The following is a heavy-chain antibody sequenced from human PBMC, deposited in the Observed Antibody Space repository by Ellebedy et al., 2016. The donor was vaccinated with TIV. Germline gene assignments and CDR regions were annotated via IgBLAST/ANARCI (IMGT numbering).Heavy chain of an antibody. D-gene: IGHD3-22*01. V-gene: IGHV3-21*01. Sequence: GESLKISCAASGFTFSSYSMNWVRQAPGKGLEWVSSISSSSTYIYYADSVRGRFTISRDNAKRSLYLQMNSLRLEDTAVYYCARDAMIWIFDSWGQGTLVTVSS. CDR3: ARDAMIWIFDS. J-gene: IGHJ4*02. CDR1: GFTFSSYS. CDR2: ISSSSTYI.